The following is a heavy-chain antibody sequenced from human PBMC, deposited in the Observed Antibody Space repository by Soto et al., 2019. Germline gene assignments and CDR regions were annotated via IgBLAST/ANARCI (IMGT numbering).Heavy chain of an antibody. V-gene: IGHV4-59*01. CDR2: VYYSGST. Sequence: QVQPQESGPGLVKPSETLSLTCTVSGGSISGYYWSWIRQPPGKGLEWIGYVYYSGSTNYNPSLKSRVTISVDTSKNQFSLELNSVTAADTAVYYCARGRQWLDDWGQGTLVTVSS. D-gene: IGHD6-19*01. CDR1: GGSISGYY. CDR3: ARGRQWLDD. J-gene: IGHJ4*02.